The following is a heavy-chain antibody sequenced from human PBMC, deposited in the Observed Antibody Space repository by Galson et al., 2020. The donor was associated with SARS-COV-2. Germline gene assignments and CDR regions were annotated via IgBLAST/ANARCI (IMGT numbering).Heavy chain of an antibody. D-gene: IGHD5-12*01. Sequence: GGSLRLSCVASGFTFKNYAMTWVRQAPGKGLEWVSGISGSGGGTYYADSVKGRFTISRDNSKNPLYLQMNSLRAEDTAVYYCARKAVPTMSYYYCMDVWGQGTTITVSS. CDR2: ISGSGGGT. J-gene: IGHJ6*02. CDR1: GFTFKNYA. V-gene: IGHV3-23*01. CDR3: ARKAVPTMSYYYCMDV.